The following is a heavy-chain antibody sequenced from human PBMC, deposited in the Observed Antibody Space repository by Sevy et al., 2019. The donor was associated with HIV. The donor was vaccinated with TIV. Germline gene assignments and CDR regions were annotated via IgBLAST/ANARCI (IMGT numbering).Heavy chain of an antibody. J-gene: IGHJ6*02. D-gene: IGHD2-2*01. CDR1: GYTFTGYY. Sequence: ASVKVSCKASGYTFTGYYMHWVRQAPGQGLEWMGWINPNSGGTNYAQKFQGRVTMTRDTSISTAYMELSRLRSDDTAVYYCARDLLPPIVVVPAASYYYYYYGMDVWGQGTTVTVSS. CDR2: INPNSGGT. V-gene: IGHV1-2*02. CDR3: ARDLLPPIVVVPAASYYYYYYGMDV.